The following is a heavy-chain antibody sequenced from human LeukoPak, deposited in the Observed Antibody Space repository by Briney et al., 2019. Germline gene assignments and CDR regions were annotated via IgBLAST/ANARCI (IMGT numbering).Heavy chain of an antibody. CDR1: GYTFTGYY. J-gene: IGHJ4*02. Sequence: GASVKVSCKASGYTFTGYYMHWVRQAPGQGLEWMGWINPNSGGTNYAQKFQGRVTMTEDTSTDTAYMELSSLRSEDTAVYYCATLTGVGAFDYWGQGTLVTVSS. CDR2: INPNSGGT. CDR3: ATLTGVGAFDY. V-gene: IGHV1-2*02. D-gene: IGHD1-26*01.